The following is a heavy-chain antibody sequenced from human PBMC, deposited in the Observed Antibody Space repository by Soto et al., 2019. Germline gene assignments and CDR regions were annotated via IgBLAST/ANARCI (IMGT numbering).Heavy chain of an antibody. J-gene: IGHJ4*02. Sequence: PGGSLRLSCTASGFTFGDYAMSWFRQAPGKGLEWVGFIRSKAYGGTTEYAASVKGRFTISRDDSKSIAYLQMNSLRAEDTAVYYCARERTSMIVVGTTDYWGQGTLVTVSS. CDR1: GFTFGDYA. CDR2: IRSKAYGGTT. CDR3: ARERTSMIVVGTTDY. V-gene: IGHV3-49*03. D-gene: IGHD3-22*01.